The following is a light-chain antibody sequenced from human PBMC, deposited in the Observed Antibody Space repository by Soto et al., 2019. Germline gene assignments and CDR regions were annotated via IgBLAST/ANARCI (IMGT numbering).Light chain of an antibody. V-gene: IGKV1-33*01. CDR1: KDISTF. CDR2: DAS. CDR3: QQYDTLSYN. Sequence: DIQMTQSPSSLSASVGDRVTITCQASKDISTFLNWYHHRPGKAPKLLIYDASHLQSGVASRFSASGAGTDFTFTISSLQPEDVGTYYCQQYDTLSYNFGQGTKLGI. J-gene: IGKJ2*01.